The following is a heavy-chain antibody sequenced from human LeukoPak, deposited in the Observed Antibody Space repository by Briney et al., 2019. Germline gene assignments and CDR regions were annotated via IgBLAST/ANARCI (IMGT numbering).Heavy chain of an antibody. Sequence: SVKVSCKASGGTFSSYDISWVRQAPGQGLEWMGGIMPMFGKANYAQKFQGRVTTTADKSTSTAYMELSSLRSEDTAVYYCARGVADTAMVPSYYYMDVWGKGTTVTVSS. CDR3: ARGVADTAMVPSYYYMDV. CDR1: GGTFSSYD. J-gene: IGHJ6*03. V-gene: IGHV1-69*06. CDR2: IMPMFGKA. D-gene: IGHD5-18*01.